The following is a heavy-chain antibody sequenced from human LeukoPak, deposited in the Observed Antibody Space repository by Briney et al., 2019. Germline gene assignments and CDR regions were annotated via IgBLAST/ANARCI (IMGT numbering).Heavy chain of an antibody. CDR1: GFTFSSYA. CDR2: ISGSGSNT. J-gene: IGHJ4*02. CDR3: AKSGFFVWGYSSSWYDY. D-gene: IGHD6-13*01. V-gene: IGHV3-23*01. Sequence: GGSLRLSCAASGFTFSSYAMSWVRQAPGKGLEWVSAISGSGSNTYYADSMKGRFTISRDNSKNTLYLQMNSLRAEDTAVYYCAKSGFFVWGYSSSWYDYWGQGTLVTVSS.